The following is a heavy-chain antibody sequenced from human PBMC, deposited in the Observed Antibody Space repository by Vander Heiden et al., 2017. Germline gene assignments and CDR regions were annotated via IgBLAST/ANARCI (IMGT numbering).Heavy chain of an antibody. Sequence: EVQLVESGGGLVQPGGSLRLSCAASGFTFSSYWMHWVRQAPGKGLVWVSRINSDGSSTSYADSVKGRFTISRDNAKNTLYLQMNSLRAEDTAVYYCAVIDSSYYDFWSGTYGMDVWGQGTTVTVSS. D-gene: IGHD3-3*01. V-gene: IGHV3-74*01. CDR1: GFTFSSYW. CDR3: AVIDSSYYDFWSGTYGMDV. CDR2: INSDGSST. J-gene: IGHJ6*02.